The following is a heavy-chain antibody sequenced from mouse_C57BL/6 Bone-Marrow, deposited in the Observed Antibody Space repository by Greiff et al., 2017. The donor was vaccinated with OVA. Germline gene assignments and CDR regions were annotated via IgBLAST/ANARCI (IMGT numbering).Heavy chain of an antibody. Sequence: EVKLLESGPGLVKPSQSLSLTCSVTGYSITSGYYWNWIRQFPGNKLEWMGYISYDGSNNYNPSLKNRISITRDTSKNQFFLKLNSVTTEDTATYYCARVPSVLYAMDYWGQGTSVTVSS. J-gene: IGHJ4*01. CDR1: GYSITSGYY. CDR2: ISYDGSN. V-gene: IGHV3-6*01. CDR3: ARVPSVLYAMDY.